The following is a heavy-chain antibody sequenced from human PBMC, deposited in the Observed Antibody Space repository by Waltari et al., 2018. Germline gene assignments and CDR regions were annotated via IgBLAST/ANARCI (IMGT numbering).Heavy chain of an antibody. V-gene: IGHV4-4*02. Sequence: QVQLQESGPGLVKPSGTLSLTCAVSGGSISSSNWWSWVRQPPGKGLEWIGEIYHSGSTNYNPSLKSRVTISVDKSKNQFSLKLSSVTAADTAVYYCASRLITMIVVATGDYFDYWGQGTLVTVSS. J-gene: IGHJ4*02. CDR1: GGSISSSNW. CDR2: IYHSGST. D-gene: IGHD3-22*01. CDR3: ASRLITMIVVATGDYFDY.